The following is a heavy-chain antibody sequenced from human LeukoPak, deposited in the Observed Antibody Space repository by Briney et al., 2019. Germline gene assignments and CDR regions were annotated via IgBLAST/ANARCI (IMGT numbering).Heavy chain of an antibody. CDR3: ARLGPAPPPSSSFFDY. D-gene: IGHD6-6*01. J-gene: IGHJ4*02. Sequence: GESLKISCKGSGYSFTNYWITWVRQMPGKGLEWMGIIYPSDSDTRYSPSFQGQVTISVDKSISTAYLQWSSLKASDTAMYYCARLGPAPPPSSSFFDYWGQGTLVTVSS. V-gene: IGHV5-51*01. CDR1: GYSFTNYW. CDR2: IYPSDSDT.